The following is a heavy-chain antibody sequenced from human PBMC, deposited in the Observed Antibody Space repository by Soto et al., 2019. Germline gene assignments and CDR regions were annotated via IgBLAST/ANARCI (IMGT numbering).Heavy chain of an antibody. J-gene: IGHJ6*03. D-gene: IGHD3-10*01. V-gene: IGHV3-48*01. Sequence: EVQLVESGGGLVQPGGSLRLSCAASGFTFSSYSMNWVRQAPGKGLEWVSYISSSSSTIYYADSVKGRFTISRDNAKNSLYLQMNSLRAEDTAVYYCARDRAKTNYYYSYYMDVWGKGTTVTVSS. CDR2: ISSSSSTI. CDR1: GFTFSSYS. CDR3: ARDRAKTNYYYSYYMDV.